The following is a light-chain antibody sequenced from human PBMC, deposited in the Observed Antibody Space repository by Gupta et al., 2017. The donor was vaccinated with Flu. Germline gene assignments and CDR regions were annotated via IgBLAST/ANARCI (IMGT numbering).Light chain of an antibody. J-gene: IGKJ1*01. CDR1: QSVSSV. CDR3: QQRSNWPRA. V-gene: IGKV3-11*01. CDR2: DGS. Sequence: PAPLPLAPAEWATLSCRASQSVSSVLAWYQQKPSQPPRLVTFDGSIRATGAPARFSGSGSGTDFTLTISNLEPEDFVVYYCQQRSNWPRAFGQGTKVEIK.